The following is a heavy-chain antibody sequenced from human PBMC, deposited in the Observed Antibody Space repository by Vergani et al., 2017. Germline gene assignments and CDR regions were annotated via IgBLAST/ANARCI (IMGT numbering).Heavy chain of an antibody. Sequence: QVQLQESGPGLVKPSETLSLTCTVSGGSISSYYWSWIRQPPGKGLEWIGYIYYSGSTNYNPSLKSRVTISVDTSKNQFSLKLSSVTAADTAVYYCARVESGYYYDSSGYARRAEYFQNWGQGTLVTVSS. CDR2: IYYSGST. CDR1: GGSISSYY. D-gene: IGHD3-22*01. V-gene: IGHV4-59*08. J-gene: IGHJ1*01. CDR3: ARVESGYYYDSSGYARRAEYFQN.